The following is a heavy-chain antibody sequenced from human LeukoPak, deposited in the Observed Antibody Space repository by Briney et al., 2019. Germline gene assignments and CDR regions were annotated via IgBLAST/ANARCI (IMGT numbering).Heavy chain of an antibody. Sequence: GGSLRLSCAASGFTFSSYSMNWVRQAPGKGLEWVSAISGSGGSTYYADSVKGRFTISRDNSKNTLYLQMNSLRAEDTAVYYCAKGQTGEGYFDYWGQGTLVTVSS. J-gene: IGHJ4*02. V-gene: IGHV3-23*01. CDR2: ISGSGGST. CDR3: AKGQTGEGYFDY. CDR1: GFTFSSYS. D-gene: IGHD7-27*01.